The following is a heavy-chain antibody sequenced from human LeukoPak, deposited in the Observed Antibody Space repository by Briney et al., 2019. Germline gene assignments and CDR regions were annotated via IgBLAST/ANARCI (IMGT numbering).Heavy chain of an antibody. V-gene: IGHV4-59*01. J-gene: IGHJ6*03. CDR1: GGSISSYY. Sequence: PSETLSLTCTVSGGSISSYYWSWIRQPPGKGLEWIGYIYYSGSTNYNPSLKSRVTISVDTSKNQFSLKLSSVTAADTAVYYCARAARGVVISYYYMDVWGKGTTVTVSS. CDR3: ARAARGVVISYYYMDV. D-gene: IGHD3-3*01. CDR2: IYYSGST.